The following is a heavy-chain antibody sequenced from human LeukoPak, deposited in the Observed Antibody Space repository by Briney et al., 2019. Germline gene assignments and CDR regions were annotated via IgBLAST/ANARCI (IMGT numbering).Heavy chain of an antibody. CDR3: AKDHGYSSSWYAVDY. V-gene: IGHV3-23*01. CDR1: GFTFSSYA. D-gene: IGHD6-13*01. CDR2: ISGSGGST. J-gene: IGHJ4*02. Sequence: GGSLRLSCAASGFTFSSYAMSWVRQAPGKGLEWVSGISGSGGSTYYADSVKGRFTISRDNSKNTLYLQMNSLRAEDTAVYCCAKDHGYSSSWYAVDYWGQGTLVTVSS.